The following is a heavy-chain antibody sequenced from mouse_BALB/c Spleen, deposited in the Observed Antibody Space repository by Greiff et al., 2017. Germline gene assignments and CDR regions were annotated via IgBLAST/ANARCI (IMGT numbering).Heavy chain of an antibody. CDR3: ASLGYYAMDY. J-gene: IGHJ4*01. CDR1: GFTFSSFG. CDR2: ISSGSSTI. Sequence: EVMLVESGGGLVQPGGSRKLSCAASGFTFSSFGMHWVRQAPEKGLEWVAYISSGSSTIYYADTVKGRFTISRDNPKNTLFLQMTSLRSEDTAMYYCASLGYYAMDYWGQGTSVTVSS. D-gene: IGHD3-1*01. V-gene: IGHV5-17*02.